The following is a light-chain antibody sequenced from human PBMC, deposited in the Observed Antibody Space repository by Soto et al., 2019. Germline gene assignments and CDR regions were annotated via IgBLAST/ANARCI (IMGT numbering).Light chain of an antibody. CDR1: SSDVGGYNY. CDR2: VVS. Sequence: QSALTQPASVSGSPGQSITISCTGTSSDVGGYNYVSWYQQHPGKAHKLMIYVVSNRPSGVSNRFSGFKSGNTASLTISGLQAEDVADYYCSSYTSSSTLVFGGGTQLAVL. J-gene: IGLJ2*01. V-gene: IGLV2-14*01. CDR3: SSYTSSSTLV.